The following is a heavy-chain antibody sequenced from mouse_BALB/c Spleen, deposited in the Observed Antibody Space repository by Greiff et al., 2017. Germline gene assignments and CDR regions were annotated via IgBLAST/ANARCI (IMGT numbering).Heavy chain of an antibody. J-gene: IGHJ3*01. D-gene: IGHD2-10*02. CDR1: GYTFTSYW. CDR2: INPSTGYT. V-gene: IGHV1-7*01. Sequence: VKLMESGAELAKPGASVKMSCKASGYTFTSYWMHWVKQRPGQGLEWIGYINPSTGYTEYNQKFKDKATLTADKSSSTAYMQLSSLTSEDSAVYYCARSKYGNSFAYWGQGTLVTVSA. CDR3: ARSKYGNSFAY.